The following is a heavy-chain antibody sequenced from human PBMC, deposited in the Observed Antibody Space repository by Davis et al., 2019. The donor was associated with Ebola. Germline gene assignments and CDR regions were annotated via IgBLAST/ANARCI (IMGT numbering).Heavy chain of an antibody. V-gene: IGHV4-4*02. D-gene: IGHD1-14*01. CDR2: IYDSGST. J-gene: IGHJ3*02. CDR3: ARLRSPRNDAFDI. CDR1: GGSISSHNW. Sequence: MPSETLSLTCTVSGGSISSHNWWSWVRQSPGKGLEWIGEIYDSGSTNYNPSLKTRVIISVDTSKNQFSLNLTSVTAADTAVYFCARLRSPRNDAFDIWGQGTLVTVSS.